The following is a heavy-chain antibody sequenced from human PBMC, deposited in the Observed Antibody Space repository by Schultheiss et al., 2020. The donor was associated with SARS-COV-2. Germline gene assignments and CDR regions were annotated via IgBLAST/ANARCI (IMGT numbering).Heavy chain of an antibody. Sequence: GESLKISCAASGFTFNNAWMSWVRQAPGKGLEWVGRIKSKTDGGTTDYAAPVKGRFTISRDDSKNTAYLQMNSLKTEDTAVYYCTRVNYGDYPPFDYWGQGTLVTVSS. J-gene: IGHJ4*02. CDR3: TRVNYGDYPPFDY. CDR1: GFTFNNAW. V-gene: IGHV3-15*01. CDR2: IKSKTDGGTT. D-gene: IGHD4-17*01.